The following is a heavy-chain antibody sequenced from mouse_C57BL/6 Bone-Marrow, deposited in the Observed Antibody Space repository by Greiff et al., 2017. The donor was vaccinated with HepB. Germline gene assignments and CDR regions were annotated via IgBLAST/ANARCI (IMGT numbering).Heavy chain of an antibody. CDR2: ISSGSSTI. Sequence: EVKVVESGGGLVKPGGSLKLSCAASGFTFSDYGMHWVRQAPEKGLEWVAYISSGSSTIYYADTVKGRFTISRDNAKNTLFLQMTSLRSEDTAMYYCARRYYGSSYEAMDYWGQGTSVTVSS. J-gene: IGHJ4*01. CDR1: GFTFSDYG. D-gene: IGHD1-1*01. V-gene: IGHV5-17*01. CDR3: ARRYYGSSYEAMDY.